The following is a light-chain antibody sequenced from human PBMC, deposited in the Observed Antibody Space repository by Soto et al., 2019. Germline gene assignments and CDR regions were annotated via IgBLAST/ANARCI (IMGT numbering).Light chain of an antibody. CDR2: AAS. Sequence: DIQMTQSPSSLSASVGDRVTITCRASQGISNYLAWYQQKPGKVPKRLSYAASTLQSGVPTRFSGSGSGTDFALTISSLQPEDVATSYCQKYNSAPFTFGPGTKVDIK. CDR3: QKYNSAPFT. CDR1: QGISNY. V-gene: IGKV1-27*01. J-gene: IGKJ3*01.